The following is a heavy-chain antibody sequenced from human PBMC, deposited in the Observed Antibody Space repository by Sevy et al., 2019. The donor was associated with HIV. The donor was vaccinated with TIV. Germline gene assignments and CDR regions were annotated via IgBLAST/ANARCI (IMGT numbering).Heavy chain of an antibody. Sequence: GGSLRLSCAASGFTFSSYSMNWVRQAPGKGLEWVSYISSSSSTIYYADSVKGRFTISRDNAKNSLYLQMNSLRDEDTAVYYCVREGYDFWSGCVDVWGKGTTVTVSS. CDR1: GFTFSSYS. CDR3: VREGYDFWSGCVDV. V-gene: IGHV3-48*02. D-gene: IGHD3-3*01. CDR2: ISSSSSTI. J-gene: IGHJ6*04.